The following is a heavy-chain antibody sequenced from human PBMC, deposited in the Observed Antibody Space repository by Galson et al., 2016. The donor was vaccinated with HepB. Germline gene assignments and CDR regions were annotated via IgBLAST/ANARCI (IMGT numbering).Heavy chain of an antibody. CDR3: ARDSSSGYVIDAFDI. J-gene: IGHJ3*02. CDR1: GFIFSDYH. V-gene: IGHV3-11*04. D-gene: IGHD5-12*01. Sequence: SLRLSCAASGFIFSDYHINWIRQAPGKGLEWILYISSSSNTIHYADSVKGRFTVSRDYAKNSLYLQMNSLRAEDTAVYYCARDSSSGYVIDAFDIWGQGTMFTVSS. CDR2: ISSSSNTI.